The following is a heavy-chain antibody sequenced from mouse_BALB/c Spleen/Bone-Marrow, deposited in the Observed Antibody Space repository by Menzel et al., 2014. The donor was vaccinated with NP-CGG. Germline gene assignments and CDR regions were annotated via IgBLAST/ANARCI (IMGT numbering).Heavy chain of an antibody. CDR1: GYTFTSYN. Sequence: QVQLQQSGAELVKPGASVKMSCKAPGYTFTSYNLHWIKQTPGQGLEWIGAIYPGNGDTSYNQRFKGKATLTTDKSSNTAYMQLSSLTSEDSAVYYCAREGRSHFDHWGQGSTLTVSS. V-gene: IGHV1-12*01. CDR2: IYPGNGDT. CDR3: AREGRSHFDH. J-gene: IGHJ2*01.